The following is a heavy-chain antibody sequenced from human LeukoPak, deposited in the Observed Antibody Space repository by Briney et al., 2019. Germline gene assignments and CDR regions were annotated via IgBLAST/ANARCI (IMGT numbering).Heavy chain of an antibody. D-gene: IGHD5-24*01. CDR1: GGTFISYA. CDR3: ARGQRWLQLPYYFDY. V-gene: IGHV1-69*13. CDR2: IIPIFGTA. J-gene: IGHJ4*02. Sequence: ASVKVSCKASGGTFISYAISWVRQAPGQGLEWMGEIIPIFGTANYAQKFQGRVTITADESTSTAYMELSSLRSEDTAVYYCARGQRWLQLPYYFDYWGQGTQVTVSS.